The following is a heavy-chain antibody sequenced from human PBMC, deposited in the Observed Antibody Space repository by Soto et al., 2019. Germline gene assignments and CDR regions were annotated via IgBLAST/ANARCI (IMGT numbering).Heavy chain of an antibody. Sequence: EASVKVSCKASGGTFSSYAISWVRQAPGQGLEWMGGIIPIFGTANYAQKFQGRVTITADESTSTAYMELSSLRSEDTAVYYCARDIAVPAAIDWFDPWGQGTLVTVSS. CDR1: GGTFSSYA. J-gene: IGHJ5*02. CDR2: IIPIFGTA. V-gene: IGHV1-69*13. D-gene: IGHD2-2*01. CDR3: ARDIAVPAAIDWFDP.